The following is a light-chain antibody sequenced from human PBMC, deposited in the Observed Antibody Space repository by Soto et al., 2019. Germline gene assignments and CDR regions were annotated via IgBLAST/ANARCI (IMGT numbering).Light chain of an antibody. V-gene: IGLV1-44*01. Sequence: QSVLTQPPSASVTPGQRVSISCSGSSSNIGNNTVNWYQQFPETAPRLLIYTTNQRPSGVPDRFSGSKSGTSASLAISGLQSEDEADYYCAAWDDSLNAPVFGGGTKLTVL. J-gene: IGLJ3*02. CDR3: AAWDDSLNAPV. CDR1: SSNIGNNT. CDR2: TTN.